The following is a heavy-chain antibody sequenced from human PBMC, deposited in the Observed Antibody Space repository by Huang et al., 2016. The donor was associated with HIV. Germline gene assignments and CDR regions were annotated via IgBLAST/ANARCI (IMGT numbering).Heavy chain of an antibody. Sequence: QVQLVQSGAEVKKPGASVKVCCQASGYSFTGYYMHWVRRAPGPGREWMGVINTKSGGTNDAQKFQGSVTMTRDTAVNTAYMEVTELKSDDTAVYYCARAPPDVWGQGTTVTVSS. V-gene: IGHV1-2*02. CDR3: ARAPPDV. CDR1: GYSFTGYY. J-gene: IGHJ6*02. CDR2: INTKSGGT.